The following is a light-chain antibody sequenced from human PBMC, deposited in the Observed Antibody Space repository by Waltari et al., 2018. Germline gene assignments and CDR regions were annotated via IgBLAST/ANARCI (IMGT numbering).Light chain of an antibody. J-gene: IGLJ1*01. Sequence: HSALTQPASVSGSLGQSITISCTRTISDVGNYDLVAWYQQHPGRAPKLMIHEVYKRPSGISSRFSASKSGATASLTISGLRAEDEADYYCCSYGGPSTPYVFGTGTKVTVL. CDR1: ISDVGNYDL. CDR2: EVY. V-gene: IGLV2-23*02. CDR3: CSYGGPSTPYV.